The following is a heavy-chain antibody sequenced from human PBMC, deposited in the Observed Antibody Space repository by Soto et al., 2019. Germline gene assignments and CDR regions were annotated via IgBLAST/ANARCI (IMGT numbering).Heavy chain of an antibody. Sequence: GESLKISCKGSGYSFTSYWIGWVRQMPGKGLEWMGIIYPGDSDTRYSPSFQGQVTISADKSISTAYLQWSSLKASDTAMYYCAREAPYCSGGSCYYPHWGQGTLVTVSS. D-gene: IGHD2-15*01. CDR1: GYSFTSYW. CDR3: AREAPYCSGGSCYYPH. V-gene: IGHV5-51*01. J-gene: IGHJ1*01. CDR2: IYPGDSDT.